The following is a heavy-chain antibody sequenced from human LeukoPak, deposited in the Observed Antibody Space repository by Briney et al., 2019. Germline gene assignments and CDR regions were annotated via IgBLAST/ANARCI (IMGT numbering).Heavy chain of an antibody. CDR1: GFTFRQYA. D-gene: IGHD3-22*01. CDR2: ISGSGDDT. CDR3: ARAYYYDSSGFVDAFDI. V-gene: IGHV3-23*01. J-gene: IGHJ3*02. Sequence: PGGSLRLSCAASGFTFRQYAMSWVRQAPGKGLEWVSGISGSGDDTYYTDSVKGRFTISRDNSKNTLYLQMNSLRAEDTAVYYCARAYYYDSSGFVDAFDIWGQGTMVTVSS.